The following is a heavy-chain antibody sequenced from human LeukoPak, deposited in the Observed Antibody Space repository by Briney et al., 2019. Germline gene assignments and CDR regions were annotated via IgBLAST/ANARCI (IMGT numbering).Heavy chain of an antibody. J-gene: IGHJ4*02. D-gene: IGHD3-22*01. Sequence: GGSLRLSCAASGFTFSSYAMSWVRQAPGKGLEWVSAISGSGGSTYYADSVKGRFTISRDNSKNTLYLQMNSLRAEDTAVYYCAKDNRMWYYYDSSGYYGFLDYWGQGTLVTVSS. CDR2: ISGSGGST. V-gene: IGHV3-23*01. CDR1: GFTFSSYA. CDR3: AKDNRMWYYYDSSGYYGFLDY.